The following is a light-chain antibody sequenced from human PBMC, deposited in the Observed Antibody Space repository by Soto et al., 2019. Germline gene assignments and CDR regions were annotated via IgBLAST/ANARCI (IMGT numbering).Light chain of an antibody. CDR3: QQHNNWPTIT. V-gene: IGKV3-15*01. Sequence: EIVITQAPATRLVSPGERVTLSCRASESVSNNLVWYQQKPGQAPRLLMYGSSIRANGIPGRCSGSGSGTELTLTISSLQSEDFAVCYCQQHNNWPTITFGQGTRLEI. CDR1: ESVSNN. J-gene: IGKJ5*01. CDR2: GSS.